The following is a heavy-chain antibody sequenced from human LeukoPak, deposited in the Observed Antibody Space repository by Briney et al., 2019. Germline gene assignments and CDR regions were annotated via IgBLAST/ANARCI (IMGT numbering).Heavy chain of an antibody. CDR1: GGSINSYY. Sequence: SETLSLTCTVSGGSINSYYWNWIRQPPGKALEWIGYIYSSGTTNYNPSLKSRVTISVDTSKNQFSLRLTSLTAADTAVYYCARGTRWSDYWGEGTLVTVSS. CDR3: ARGTRWSDY. V-gene: IGHV4-59*01. D-gene: IGHD1-1*01. CDR2: IYSSGTT. J-gene: IGHJ4*02.